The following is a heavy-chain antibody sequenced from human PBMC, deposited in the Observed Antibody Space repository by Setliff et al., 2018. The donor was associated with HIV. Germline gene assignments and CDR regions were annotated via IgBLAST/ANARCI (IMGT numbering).Heavy chain of an antibody. CDR3: ARVPTSSWYVTTQRTKEYFQQ. J-gene: IGHJ1*01. CDR1: GGSFSGYY. V-gene: IGHV4-34*01. Sequence: SETLSLTCAVYGGSFSGYYWTWIRQPPGKGLEWVGNVDYTGSTYYNPSLKSRVTISVDTSRNQFSLRLSSVTAADTAIYYCARVPTSSWYVTTQRTKEYFQQWGQGTLVTAPQ. D-gene: IGHD6-13*01. CDR2: VDYTGST.